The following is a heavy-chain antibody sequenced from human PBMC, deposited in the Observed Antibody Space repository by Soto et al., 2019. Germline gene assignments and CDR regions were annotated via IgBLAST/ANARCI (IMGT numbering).Heavy chain of an antibody. CDR3: ARDPGYSYGPEYFQH. D-gene: IGHD5-18*01. Sequence: QVQLVQSGAEVKKPGASVKVSCKASGYTFTSYGISWVRQAPGQGLEWMGWISAYNGNTNYAQKLHGRVTMTTYTYTSTAYRELMSLRSDDTAVYYCARDPGYSYGPEYFQHWGEGTLVTVAS. CDR2: ISAYNGNT. J-gene: IGHJ1*01. V-gene: IGHV1-18*01. CDR1: GYTFTSYG.